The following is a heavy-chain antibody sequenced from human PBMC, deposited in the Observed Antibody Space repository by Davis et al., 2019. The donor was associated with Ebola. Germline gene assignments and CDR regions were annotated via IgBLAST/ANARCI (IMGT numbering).Heavy chain of an antibody. V-gene: IGHV1-69*04. J-gene: IGHJ5*02. Sequence: SVKVSCKASGGTFSSYAISWVRQAPGQGLEWMGRIIPILGIANYAQKFQGRVTITADKSTSTAYMELSSLRSDDTAVYYCASAGYNWNYWFDPWGQGTLVTVSS. CDR2: IIPILGIA. CDR3: ASAGYNWNYWFDP. D-gene: IGHD1-7*01. CDR1: GGTFSSYA.